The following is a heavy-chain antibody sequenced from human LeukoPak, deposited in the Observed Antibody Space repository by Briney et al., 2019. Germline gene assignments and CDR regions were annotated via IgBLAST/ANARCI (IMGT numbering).Heavy chain of an antibody. Sequence: GASVKVSCKASGYTFTSYDINWVRQATGQGLEWMGWMNPNSGNTGYAQKFQGRVTITRNTSISTAYMELSSLRSEDTAVYYCTRGSDMVRGHGERSYYMDVWGKGTTVTVSS. J-gene: IGHJ6*03. V-gene: IGHV1-8*03. CDR3: TRGSDMVRGHGERSYYMDV. D-gene: IGHD3-10*01. CDR2: MNPNSGNT. CDR1: GYTFTSYD.